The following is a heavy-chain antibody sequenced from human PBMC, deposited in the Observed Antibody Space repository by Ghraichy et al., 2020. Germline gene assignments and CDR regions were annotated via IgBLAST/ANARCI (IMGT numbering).Heavy chain of an antibody. CDR1: GFAFHTYY. CDR3: GRGGYIYGSNPVDY. J-gene: IGHJ4*02. CDR2: IKQDGSEK. D-gene: IGHD5-18*01. Sequence: GGSLRLSCVASGFAFHTYYLTWVRQAPGKGLEWVANIKQDGSEKYYVDSVKGRFTVSRDNAKDSVYLQMNSLRAEDTAVYYCGRGGYIYGSNPVDYWGQGTQVTVSS. V-gene: IGHV3-7*04.